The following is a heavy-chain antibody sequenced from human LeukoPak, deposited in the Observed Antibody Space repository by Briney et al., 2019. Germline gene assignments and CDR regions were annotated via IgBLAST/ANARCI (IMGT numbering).Heavy chain of an antibody. CDR1: GYTFTGNY. V-gene: IGHV1-2*02. CDR2: INPNSGGT. J-gene: IGHJ4*02. Sequence: GASVKVSCKASGYTFTGNYMHWVRQAPGQGLEWMGWINPNSGGTNYAQKFQGRVTMTRDTSISTAYMELSRLRSDDTAVYYCARDLGGATTTSDYWGQGTLVTVSS. CDR3: ARDLGGATTTSDY. D-gene: IGHD1-26*01.